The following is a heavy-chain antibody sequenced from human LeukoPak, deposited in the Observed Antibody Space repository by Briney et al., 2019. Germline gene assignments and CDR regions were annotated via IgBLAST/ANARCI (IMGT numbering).Heavy chain of an antibody. Sequence: SETLSLTCTVSGGSISSYYWSWIRQPAGKGLEWIGRIYTSGSTNYNPSLKSRVTISVDKSKNQFSLKLSSVTAADTAVYYCASESTVTSDCYWGQGTLVIVSS. CDR1: GGSISSYY. V-gene: IGHV4-4*07. CDR2: IYTSGST. CDR3: ASESTVTSDCY. J-gene: IGHJ4*02. D-gene: IGHD4-17*01.